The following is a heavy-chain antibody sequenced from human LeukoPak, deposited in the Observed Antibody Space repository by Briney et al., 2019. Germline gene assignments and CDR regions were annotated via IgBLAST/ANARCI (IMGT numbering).Heavy chain of an antibody. CDR2: IKTDGSEK. CDR1: GFTFSSFW. V-gene: IGHV3-7*01. D-gene: IGHD1-1*01. Sequence: PGGSLRLSCAASGFTFSSFWMSWVRQAPGKGLEWVANIKTDGSEKYYVGPMKGRFTVSRDNAKNSLYLQMDSLRAEDTAVYYCARGGTFVSDYWGQGTLVTVSS. J-gene: IGHJ4*02. CDR3: ARGGTFVSDY.